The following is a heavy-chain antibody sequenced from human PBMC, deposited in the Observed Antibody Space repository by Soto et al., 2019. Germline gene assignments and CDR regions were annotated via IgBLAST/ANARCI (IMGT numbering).Heavy chain of an antibody. CDR2: IRSKAYGGTT. Sequence: PGGSLRLSCTASGFTFGYYAMSWVRQAPGKGLEWVGFIRSKAYGGTTEYAVSVKGRFTISRDDSKSIAYLQMNSLKTEDTAVYYCTSVYYYDSSGYFTAPNCWYFDLWGRGTLVTVSS. V-gene: IGHV3-49*04. J-gene: IGHJ2*01. CDR3: TSVYYYDSSGYFTAPNCWYFDL. CDR1: GFTFGYYA. D-gene: IGHD3-22*01.